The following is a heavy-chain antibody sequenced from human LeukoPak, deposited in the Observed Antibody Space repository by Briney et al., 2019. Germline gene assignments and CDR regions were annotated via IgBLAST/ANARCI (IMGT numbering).Heavy chain of an antibody. D-gene: IGHD3-10*02. CDR2: IYYSGST. J-gene: IGHJ5*02. V-gene: IGHV4-59*01. Sequence: SETLSLTCTVSGGSISSYYWSWLRQPPGKGLEWIGYIYYSGSTNYNPSLKSRVTISVDTSKNQFSLKLSSVTAADTAVYYCAREMVGSAQNWFDPWGQGTLVTVSS. CDR3: AREMVGSAQNWFDP. CDR1: GGSISSYY.